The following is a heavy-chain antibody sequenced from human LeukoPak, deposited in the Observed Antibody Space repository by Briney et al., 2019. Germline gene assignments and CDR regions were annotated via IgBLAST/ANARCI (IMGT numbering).Heavy chain of an antibody. CDR3: ARTVSQFDAFDI. Sequence: ASVKVSCKASGYTFTGYYMHWVRQAPGQGLEWMGWINPNSGGTNYAQKFQGRVTMTRDTSISTAYMGLSRLRSDDTAVYYCARTVSQFDAFDIWGQGTMVTVSS. D-gene: IGHD4-11*01. V-gene: IGHV1-2*02. CDR2: INPNSGGT. J-gene: IGHJ3*02. CDR1: GYTFTGYY.